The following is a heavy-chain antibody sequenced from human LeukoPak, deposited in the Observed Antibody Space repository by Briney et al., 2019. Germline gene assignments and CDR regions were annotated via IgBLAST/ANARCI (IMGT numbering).Heavy chain of an antibody. V-gene: IGHV4-30-2*01. CDR2: IYHSGST. CDR1: GGSISSGGYS. J-gene: IGHJ4*02. D-gene: IGHD3-16*01. Sequence: SETLSLTCAVSGGSISSGGYSGRWVRQPRGKGLEWIGYIYHSGSTYYNPSLKRRVTISVDKSKNQFSLKLSSVTAADTAVYYCARGGDFDYWGQGTLVTVSS. CDR3: ARGGDFDY.